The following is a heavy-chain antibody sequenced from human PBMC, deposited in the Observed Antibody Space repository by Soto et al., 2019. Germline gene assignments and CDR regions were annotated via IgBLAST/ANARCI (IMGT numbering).Heavy chain of an antibody. Sequence: GESLKISCKGSGYSFTSYWISWVRQMPGKGLEWMGRIDPSDSYTNYSPSFQGHVTISADKSISTAYLQWSSLKASDTAMYYCARFQEYYFVFGGNKSSENEMHSLRQGT. CDR2: IDPSDSYT. CDR3: ARFQEYYFVFGGNKSSENEMHS. D-gene: IGHD3-10*02. V-gene: IGHV5-10-1*01. J-gene: IGHJ5*01. CDR1: GYSFTSYW.